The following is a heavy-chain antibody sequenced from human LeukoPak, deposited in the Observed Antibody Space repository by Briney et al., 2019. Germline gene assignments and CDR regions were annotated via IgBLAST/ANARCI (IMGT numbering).Heavy chain of an antibody. J-gene: IGHJ4*02. Sequence: PGGSLRLSCAASGFSFSSYAMHWVRQAPGKGLEWVAVISYDGSTKYYADSVKGRFTISRDNSKNTLYLQMNSLRAEDTAVYYCARPPGPYSSGLYFGYWGQGTLVTVSS. D-gene: IGHD6-19*01. CDR3: ARPPGPYSSGLYFGY. V-gene: IGHV3-30*01. CDR2: ISYDGSTK. CDR1: GFSFSSYA.